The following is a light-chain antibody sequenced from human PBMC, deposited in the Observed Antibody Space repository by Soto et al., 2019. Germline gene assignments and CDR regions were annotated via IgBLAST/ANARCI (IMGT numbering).Light chain of an antibody. CDR1: SSNVGTHG. V-gene: IGLV1-51*02. J-gene: IGLJ1*01. CDR2: EDS. Sequence: QSVLTQPPSVSAAPGQEVTISCSGNSSNVGTHGVSWFQQLPGKAPKLLIYEDSRRPSGIPERFSGSKSGTSATLGITGLQTGDEADYYCGTWDSSLRALFGSGTKLTVL. CDR3: GTWDSSLRAL.